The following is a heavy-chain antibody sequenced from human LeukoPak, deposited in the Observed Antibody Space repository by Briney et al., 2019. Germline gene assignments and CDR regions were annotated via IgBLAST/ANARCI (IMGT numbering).Heavy chain of an antibody. D-gene: IGHD3-10*01. CDR3: ARAYTYYYGSGSYWFDP. CDR1: GGSFSGYY. V-gene: IGHV4-34*01. CDR2: INHSGST. Sequence: SETLPLTCAVYGGSFSGYYWSWIRQPPGKGLEWIGEINHSGSTNYNPSLKSRVTISVDTSKNQFSLKLSSVTAADTAVYYCARAYTYYYGSGSYWFDPWGQGTLVTVSS. J-gene: IGHJ5*02.